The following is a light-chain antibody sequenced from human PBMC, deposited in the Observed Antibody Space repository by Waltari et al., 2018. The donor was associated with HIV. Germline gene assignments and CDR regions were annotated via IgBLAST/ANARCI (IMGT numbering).Light chain of an antibody. J-gene: IGLJ1*01. V-gene: IGLV1-47*01. CDR1: KSNIGSNY. CDR2: RND. CDR3: ASWDDGLSGHV. Sequence: QSVLSQPPSASETPGQSLNISCSGRKSNIGSNYVFWYQQVPEGAPKLLIYRNDQRPSGVADRFSGSRSGTSASLVIGGLRAEDEANYYCASWDDGLSGHVFGGGTTVSVL.